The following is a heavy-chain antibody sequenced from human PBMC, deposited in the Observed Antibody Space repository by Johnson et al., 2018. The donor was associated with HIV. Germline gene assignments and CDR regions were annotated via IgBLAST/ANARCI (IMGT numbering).Heavy chain of an antibody. J-gene: IGHJ3*02. Sequence: QVLLVESGGGVVQPGRSLRLSCAASGFTFSYYAMHWVRQAPGKGLEWVAVISYDGSHKYYADSVKGRFTISRDNSKHTLDLQMNSLRAEDTAVYYCAREATYSSSWYHDVFDIWGQGTMVTVSS. V-gene: IGHV3-30-3*01. D-gene: IGHD6-13*01. CDR1: GFTFSYYA. CDR2: ISYDGSHK. CDR3: AREATYSSSWYHDVFDI.